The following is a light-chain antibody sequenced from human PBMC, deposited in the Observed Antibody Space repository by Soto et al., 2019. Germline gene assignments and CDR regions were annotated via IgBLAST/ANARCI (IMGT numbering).Light chain of an antibody. CDR2: LTS. CDR1: RPITSNY. Sequence: DIVLTQFPGTLSLSPGERVTLSCRASRPITSNYLAWYQRKPGQAPRLLIYLTSRRATGIPDRFSGSGSGTDFTLTISRLEPEDFAVYYCQQYDTSPLTFGGGTKVEI. V-gene: IGKV3-20*01. CDR3: QQYDTSPLT. J-gene: IGKJ4*01.